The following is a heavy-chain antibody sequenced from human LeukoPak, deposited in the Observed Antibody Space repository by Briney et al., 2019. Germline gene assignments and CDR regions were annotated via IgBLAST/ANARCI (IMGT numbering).Heavy chain of an antibody. J-gene: IGHJ4*02. V-gene: IGHV4-59*01. Sequence: ASETLSLTCTVSGGSISSYYWSWIRQPPGKGLEWIGYIYYSGSTNYNPSLKSRVTISVDTSKNQFSLKLSSVTAADTAVYYCASSLYYYDSSGFLPYFDYWGQGTLVTVS. D-gene: IGHD3-22*01. CDR1: GGSISSYY. CDR2: IYYSGST. CDR3: ASSLYYYDSSGFLPYFDY.